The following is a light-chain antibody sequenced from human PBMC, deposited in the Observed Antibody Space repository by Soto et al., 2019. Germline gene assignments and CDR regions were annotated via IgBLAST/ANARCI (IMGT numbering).Light chain of an antibody. CDR3: QQYNNWPLT. Sequence: ETVMTQSPATLSVSPGERATLSCRAGQSISNNLAWYQQNPGQAPRLLIYGATTRATGIPSRFSGSGSGTEFTLTISSLHSEDFAVYYCQQYNNWPLTFGGGTKVEIK. CDR1: QSISNN. CDR2: GAT. J-gene: IGKJ4*01. V-gene: IGKV3-15*01.